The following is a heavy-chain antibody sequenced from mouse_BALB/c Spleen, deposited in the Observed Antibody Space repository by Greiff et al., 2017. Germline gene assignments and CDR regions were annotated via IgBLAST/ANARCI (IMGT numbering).Heavy chain of an antibody. J-gene: IGHJ4*01. V-gene: IGHV2-2*02. CDR1: GFSLTSYG. CDR2: IWSGGST. CDR3: ARPARARNAMDY. Sequence: QVQLQQSGPGLVQPSQSLSITCTVSGFSLTSYGVHWVRQSPGKGLEWLGVIWSGGSTDYNAAFISRLSISKDNSKSQVFFKMNSLQANDTAIYYCARPARARNAMDYWGQGTSVTVSS. D-gene: IGHD3-1*01.